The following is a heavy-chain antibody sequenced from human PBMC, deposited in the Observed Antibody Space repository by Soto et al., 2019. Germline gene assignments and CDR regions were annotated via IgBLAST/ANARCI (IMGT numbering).Heavy chain of an antibody. CDR1: GFTFSTYS. J-gene: IGHJ6*02. CDR3: ARVRSYSYGQGYGMDV. CDR2: ISSSSGYI. Sequence: EVQLVESGGGLVKPGGSLRLSCAASGFTFSTYSMNWVRQAPGKGLEWVSSISSSSGYIYYADSVKGRFTISRDDPKNSLSLQMNSLTAEDTAVYYCARVRSYSYGQGYGMDVWGQGTTVTVSS. V-gene: IGHV3-21*01. D-gene: IGHD5-18*01.